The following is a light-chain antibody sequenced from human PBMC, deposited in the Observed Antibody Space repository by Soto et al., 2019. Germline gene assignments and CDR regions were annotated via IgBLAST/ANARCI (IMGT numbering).Light chain of an antibody. Sequence: SVLSQPASVSGSPGQSITISCTGTSSDVGGYQYVSWYQHQPGKAPKLIIYDVTKRPSGVSNRFSGSKSGNTASLTISGIQTEDEADYYCGSITSTSTSVFGTGTKVTVL. V-gene: IGLV2-14*01. J-gene: IGLJ1*01. CDR1: SSDVGGYQY. CDR3: GSITSTSTSV. CDR2: DVT.